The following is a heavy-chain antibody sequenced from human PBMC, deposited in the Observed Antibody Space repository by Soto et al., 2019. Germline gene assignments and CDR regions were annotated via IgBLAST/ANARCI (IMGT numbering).Heavy chain of an antibody. CDR1: GVSFTDHG. D-gene: IGHD5-12*01. V-gene: IGHV1-69*01. J-gene: IGHJ2*01. CDR2: FTPKFGTA. CDR3: ARGVVSGFEHWYFDL. Sequence: QVQLVQSGAEVKKPGSSVKVSCRASGVSFTDHGISWLRQAPGQGLEWIGGFTPKFGTANYAPKFQGRVSITADESKTTASVKLSSLRPEDTAVYFCARGVVSGFEHWYFDLWGRGTLITVSS.